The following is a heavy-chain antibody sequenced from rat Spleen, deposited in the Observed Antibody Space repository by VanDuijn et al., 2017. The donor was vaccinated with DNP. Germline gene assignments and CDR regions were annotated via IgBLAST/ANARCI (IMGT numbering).Heavy chain of an antibody. J-gene: IGHJ1*01. V-gene: IGHV5-22*01. Sequence: EVQLVESGGGLVQPGRSLKLSCAASGFTFSDYYMAWVRQAPTKGLEWVAYISYDGGSTYCGDSVKGRFTISRDNAKSTLYLQMNSLRSEDTATYYCARGSGTYYWYFDFWGPGTMVTVSS. CDR2: ISYDGGST. D-gene: IGHD5-1*01. CDR3: ARGSGTYYWYFDF. CDR1: GFTFSDYY.